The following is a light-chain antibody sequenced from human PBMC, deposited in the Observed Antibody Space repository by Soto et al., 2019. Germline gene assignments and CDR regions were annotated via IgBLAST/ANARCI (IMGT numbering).Light chain of an antibody. J-gene: IGKJ2*01. CDR2: GAS. Sequence: EIVLTQSPGTLSLSPGERATLSCRASQSVSSGYLAWYQQKPGQAPRLLLYGASNRATDIPDRFSGSGSGTDFTLTISRVEPEDFAMYSCQQYGSSPYTFGQGTKLEIK. CDR3: QQYGSSPYT. CDR1: QSVSSGY. V-gene: IGKV3-20*01.